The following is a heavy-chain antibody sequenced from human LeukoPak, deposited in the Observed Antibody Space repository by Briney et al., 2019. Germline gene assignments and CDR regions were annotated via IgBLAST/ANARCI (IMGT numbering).Heavy chain of an antibody. V-gene: IGHV3-23*01. CDR3: AKRVPYSSSSVYFDY. Sequence: PGGSLRLSCVASGFTFSSYAMNWVRQAPGRGLDWVSGITLSGGSTYSADSVRGRFTISRDNSKNTLYLQMNSLRAEDTAVYYCAKRVPYSSSSVYFDYWGQGTLVTVSS. CDR1: GFTFSSYA. J-gene: IGHJ4*02. D-gene: IGHD6-6*01. CDR2: ITLSGGST.